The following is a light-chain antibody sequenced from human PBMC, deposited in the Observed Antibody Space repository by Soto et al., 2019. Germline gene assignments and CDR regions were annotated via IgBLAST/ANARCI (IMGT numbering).Light chain of an antibody. J-gene: IGKJ1*01. CDR2: KTS. CDR1: QRISPR. V-gene: IGKV1-5*03. Sequence: IQPVLVSSTLIASFGDRVTITFRASQRISPRVAWYQPRPGKAPKLLIHKTSSLESGVPSRFSGSGSGTEFTLTISSLQPDDFATYYCQQYKSFWTFGQGTKVDIK. CDR3: QQYKSFWT.